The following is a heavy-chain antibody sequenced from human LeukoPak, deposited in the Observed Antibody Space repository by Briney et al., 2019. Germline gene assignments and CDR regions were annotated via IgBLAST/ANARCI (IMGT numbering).Heavy chain of an antibody. CDR2: IRYDGSNI. CDR3: ARQGRGVGDWLDY. V-gene: IGHV3-30*02. D-gene: IGHD2-21*02. CDR1: GFTFSSYG. Sequence: TGGSLRLSCAASGFTFSSYGMHWVRQAPGKGLEWVAFIRYDGSNIYYADSVKGRFTISRDNAKNSLYLQMNSLRAEDTAVYYCARQGRGVGDWLDYWGQGTLVTVSS. J-gene: IGHJ4*02.